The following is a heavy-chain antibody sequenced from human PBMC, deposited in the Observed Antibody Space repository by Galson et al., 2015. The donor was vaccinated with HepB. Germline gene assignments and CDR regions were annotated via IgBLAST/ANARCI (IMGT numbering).Heavy chain of an antibody. CDR2: IKQDGSQK. Sequence: SLRLSCAASRFTFSSHWMIWVRQAPGKGLEWVAFIKQDGSQKYYVDSVNGRFTISRDNAKKSLYLQMDSLRAEDTAVYYCARVEWIAAIGTFDGFDIWGQGTMVTVSS. D-gene: IGHD6-13*01. V-gene: IGHV3-7*03. CDR3: ARVEWIAAIGTFDGFDI. J-gene: IGHJ3*02. CDR1: RFTFSSHW.